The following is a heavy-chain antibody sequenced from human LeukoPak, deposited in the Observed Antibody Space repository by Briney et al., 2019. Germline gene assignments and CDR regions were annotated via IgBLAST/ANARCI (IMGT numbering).Heavy chain of an antibody. Sequence: PGGPLRLSCAASGFTFSSYWMHWVRQAPGKGLVWVSRINSDGSITGYADSVRGRFAISRDNAKNSLYLQMNSLRAEDTAVYYCARDRDSSGYSSDAFDIWGQGTMVTVSS. V-gene: IGHV3-74*01. CDR1: GFTFSSYW. CDR3: ARDRDSSGYSSDAFDI. CDR2: INSDGSIT. D-gene: IGHD3-22*01. J-gene: IGHJ3*02.